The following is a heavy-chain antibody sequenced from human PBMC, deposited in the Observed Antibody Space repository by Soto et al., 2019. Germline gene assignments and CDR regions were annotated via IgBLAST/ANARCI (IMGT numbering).Heavy chain of an antibody. J-gene: IGHJ6*02. D-gene: IGHD5-12*01. CDR2: IIPIFGTA. Sequence: ASVKVSCKASGGTFSSYAISWVRQAPGQGLEWMGGIIPIFGTASYAQKFQGRVTITADKSTSTAYMELSSLRSEDTAVYYCARDGEMATNYYYYYGMDVWGQGATVTVSS. V-gene: IGHV1-69*06. CDR3: ARDGEMATNYYYYYGMDV. CDR1: GGTFSSYA.